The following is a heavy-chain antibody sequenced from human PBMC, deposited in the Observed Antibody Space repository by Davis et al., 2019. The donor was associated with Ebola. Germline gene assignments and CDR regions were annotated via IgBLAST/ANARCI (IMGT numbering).Heavy chain of an antibody. J-gene: IGHJ4*02. CDR2: SIASEVHT. Sequence: PGGSLRLSCVASGFILSNFYMSWVRHVPGKGLEWVSTSIASEVHTHYADSVRGRFTLSRDNSTDTIFLQMNSLRAEDTATYYCARYCHYTDCSYFDSWGQGTRVAVSS. V-gene: IGHV3-23*01. CDR1: GFILSNFY. D-gene: IGHD2-15*01. CDR3: ARYCHYTDCSYFDS.